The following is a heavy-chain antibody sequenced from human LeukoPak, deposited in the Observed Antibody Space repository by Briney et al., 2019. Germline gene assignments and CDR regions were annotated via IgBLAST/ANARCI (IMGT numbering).Heavy chain of an antibody. CDR2: IIPIFGTA. Sequence: ASVKVSCTASGGTFSSYAISWVRQAPGQGLEWMGGIIPIFGTANYAQKFRGRVTITADESTSTAYMELSSLRSEDTAVYYCARDTDLINWGDAFDIWGQGTMVTVSS. CDR1: GGTFSSYA. CDR3: ARDTDLINWGDAFDI. V-gene: IGHV1-69*13. D-gene: IGHD7-27*01. J-gene: IGHJ3*02.